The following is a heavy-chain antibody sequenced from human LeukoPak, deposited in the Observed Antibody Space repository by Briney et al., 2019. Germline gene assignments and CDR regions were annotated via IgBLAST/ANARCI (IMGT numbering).Heavy chain of an antibody. CDR3: AKGDHYGSGTFFRNGMDV. J-gene: IGHJ6*02. D-gene: IGHD3-10*01. Sequence: GGSLRLSCAASGFTFSSYAMSWVRQAPGKGLEWASAVTASADNTYYADSVKGRFTISRDNSKNTMYLQVNSLIAEDTAVYFFAKGDHYGSGTFFRNGMDVRGQGTTVTVSS. CDR1: GFTFSSYA. V-gene: IGHV3-23*01. CDR2: VTASADNT.